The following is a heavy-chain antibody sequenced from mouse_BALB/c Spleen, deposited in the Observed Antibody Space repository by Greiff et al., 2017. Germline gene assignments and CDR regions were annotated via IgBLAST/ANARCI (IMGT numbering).Heavy chain of an antibody. CDR2: ISCYNGAT. J-gene: IGHJ4*01. D-gene: IGHD1-1*01. CDR1: GYSFTGYY. Sequence: LVKTGASVKISCKASGYSFTGYYMHWVKQSHGKSLEWIGYISCYNGATSYNQKFKGKATFTVDTSSSTAYMQFNSPTSEDSAVYYCARGLGTVDAMDYWGQGTSVTVSS. V-gene: IGHV1S34*01. CDR3: ARGLGTVDAMDY.